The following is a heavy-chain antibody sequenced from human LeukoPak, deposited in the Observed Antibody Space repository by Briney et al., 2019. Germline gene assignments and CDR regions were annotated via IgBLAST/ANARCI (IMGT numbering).Heavy chain of an antibody. CDR3: ARPYYDILTGYYI. J-gene: IGHJ4*02. D-gene: IGHD3-9*01. CDR2: INPNSGGT. Sequence: ASVKASCKASGYTFTNYYMHWVRQAPGQGLEWMGWINPNSGGTNYAQKFQGRVTMTRDTSISTAYMELSRLRSDDTAVYYCARPYYDILTGYYIWGQGTLVTVSS. V-gene: IGHV1-2*02. CDR1: GYTFTNYY.